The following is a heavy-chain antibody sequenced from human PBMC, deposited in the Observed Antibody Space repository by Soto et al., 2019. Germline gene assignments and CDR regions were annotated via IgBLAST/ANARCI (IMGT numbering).Heavy chain of an antibody. J-gene: IGHJ2*01. CDR1: GYTFTSYA. CDR3: ARAPSWWYFDL. V-gene: IGHV1-3*01. Sequence: ASVKVSCKASGYTFTSYATHWVRQAPGQRLEWMGWINAGNGNTKYSQKFQGRVTITRDTSASTAYMELSSLRSEDTAVYYCARAPSWWYFDLWGRGTLVTVSS. CDR2: INAGNGNT.